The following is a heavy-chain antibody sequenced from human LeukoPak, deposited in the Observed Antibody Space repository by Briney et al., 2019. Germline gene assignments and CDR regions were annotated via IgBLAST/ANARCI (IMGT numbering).Heavy chain of an antibody. Sequence: SETLSLTCTVSGGSISSHYWSWIRQPPGKGLEWIGYIYYSGSTNYNPSLKSRVTISVDTSKNQFSLQLSSVTAADTAVYYCARENYCTNGVCWAFDPWGQGTLVTVSS. CDR2: IYYSGST. D-gene: IGHD2-8*01. J-gene: IGHJ5*02. CDR3: ARENYCTNGVCWAFDP. CDR1: GGSISSHY. V-gene: IGHV4-59*11.